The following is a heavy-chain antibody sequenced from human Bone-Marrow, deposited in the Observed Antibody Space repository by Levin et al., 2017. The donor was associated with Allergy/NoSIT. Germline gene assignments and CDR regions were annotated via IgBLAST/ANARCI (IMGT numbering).Heavy chain of an antibody. V-gene: IGHV4-59*01. D-gene: IGHD1-1*01. CDR2: IYYTGST. Sequence: SQTLSLTCTVSGGSIGNYYWAWIRQSPEKGLEYIGYIYYTGSTNYNPSLTSRVTISLDTSKNQFSLKLTSLTAADPAVYFWARAGNNWDRIWFAPWGQGTLVTVSS. CDR1: GGSIGNYY. CDR3: ARAGNNWDRIWFAP. J-gene: IGHJ5*02.